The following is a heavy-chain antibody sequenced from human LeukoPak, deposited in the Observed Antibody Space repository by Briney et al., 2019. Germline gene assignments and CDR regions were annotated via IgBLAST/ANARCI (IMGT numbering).Heavy chain of an antibody. CDR1: GYTFTSYA. V-gene: IGHV1-3*01. D-gene: IGHD1-26*01. CDR3: ARLSGSYLYYLDY. Sequence: GASVTVSCKASGYTFTSYAMHWVRQAPGQRLEWMGWINAGNSNTKYSQKFQGRVTITRDTSASTAYMELSSLRSEDTAVYYCARLSGSYLYYLDYWGQGTLVTVSS. CDR2: INAGNSNT. J-gene: IGHJ4*02.